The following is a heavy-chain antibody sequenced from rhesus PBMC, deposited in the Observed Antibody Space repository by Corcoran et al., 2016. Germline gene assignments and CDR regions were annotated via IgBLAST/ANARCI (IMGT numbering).Heavy chain of an antibody. CDR1: CGPFRRYW. Sequence: QLPLPESGPGLGKPLETLSPPWACSCGPFRRYWWILIRPPPGKGVEGIGRMVRMGSTAYTPAHKSRVTISRDTAKNQFSRKLSSVTAADTAVYYCASLVTRYWYFDLWGPGTPITISS. CDR2: MVRMGST. D-gene: IGHD2-2*01. V-gene: IGHV4-160*01. CDR3: ASLVTRYWYFDL. J-gene: IGHJ2*01.